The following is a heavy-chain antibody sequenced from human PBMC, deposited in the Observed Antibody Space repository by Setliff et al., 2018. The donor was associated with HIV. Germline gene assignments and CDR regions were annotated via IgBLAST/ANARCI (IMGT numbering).Heavy chain of an antibody. V-gene: IGHV4-61*02. CDR2: IYSSGNT. D-gene: IGHD1-1*01. Sequence: PSETLSLTCTVSGVSINSGNYYWGWIRQPAGKRLEWIGRIYSSGNTNYNPSLKSRVTISADTSKNQFSLRLKSVTAAETAVYYCARGGDGYNPGGGTFDHWGQGTLVTVS. CDR3: ARGGDGYNPGGGTFDH. J-gene: IGHJ4*02. CDR1: GVSINSGNYY.